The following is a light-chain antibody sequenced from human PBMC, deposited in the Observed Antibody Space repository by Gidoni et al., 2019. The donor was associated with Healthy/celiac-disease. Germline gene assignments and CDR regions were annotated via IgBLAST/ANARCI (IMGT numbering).Light chain of an antibody. CDR3: QQSYSTPPG. CDR2: AAS. CDR1: QSISSY. Sequence: DIQMTQSPSSLSASVGDRVTITCRASQSISSYLNWYQQKPGKAPKLLIYAASSLQSGVPSRFSCSGSGTDFTLTISSLQPEDFATYYCQQSYSTPPGFGGGTKVEIK. V-gene: IGKV1-39*01. J-gene: IGKJ4*01.